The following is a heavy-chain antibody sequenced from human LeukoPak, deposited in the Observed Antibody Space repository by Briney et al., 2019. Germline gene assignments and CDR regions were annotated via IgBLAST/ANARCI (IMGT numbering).Heavy chain of an antibody. V-gene: IGHV4-59*01. D-gene: IGHD1-26*01. CDR1: GGSISSYY. J-gene: IGHJ1*01. CDR3: ASASGMGGSYPGYLQH. Sequence: PSETLPLTCTVSGGSISSYYWSWMRQPPGKGLEWLVYINYSGSTNYYPSLYIRVTISVDTSKNQFSLKLSAVTAAGTAVYYCASASGMGGSYPGYLQHWGQGTLVTVSS. CDR2: INYSGST.